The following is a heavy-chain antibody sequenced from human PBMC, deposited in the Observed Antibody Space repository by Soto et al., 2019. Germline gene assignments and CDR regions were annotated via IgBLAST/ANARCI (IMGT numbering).Heavy chain of an antibody. CDR2: ISGSGVST. V-gene: IGHV3-23*01. CDR3: AKDYDFWSGYRYGMDV. J-gene: IGHJ6*02. Sequence: AGSLRLSCSASGFTFSSYAMHWVRQAPGKGLEWVSAISGSGVSTYYADSVKGRFTISRDNSKNTLYLQMNSLRAEDTAVYYCAKDYDFWSGYRYGMDVWGQGTTVTVSS. CDR1: GFTFSSYA. D-gene: IGHD3-3*01.